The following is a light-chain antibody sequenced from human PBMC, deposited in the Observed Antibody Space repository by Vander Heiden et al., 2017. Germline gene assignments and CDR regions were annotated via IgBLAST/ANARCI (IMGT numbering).Light chain of an antibody. CDR2: AAS. CDR1: QGISNY. CDR3: QKYNSAPKWT. J-gene: IGKJ1*01. V-gene: IGKV1-27*01. Sequence: DIQMTQSPSSLSASVGDRVTITCRASQGISNYLAWYQQKPGKVPKLLIYAASTLQSGVPSRLSGSGSGKDFTLTISSLQPEDVATYYCQKYNSAPKWTFGQGTKVAIK.